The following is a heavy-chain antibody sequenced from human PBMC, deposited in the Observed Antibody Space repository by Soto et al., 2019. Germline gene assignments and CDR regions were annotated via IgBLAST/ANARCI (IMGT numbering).Heavy chain of an antibody. CDR3: ARDRRITMVRGVPKTVYYYYYYGMDV. J-gene: IGHJ6*02. CDR1: GYTFTSYG. V-gene: IGHV1-18*04. CDR2: ISAYNGNT. Sequence: ASVKVSCKASGYTFTSYGISWVRQAPGQGLEWMGWISAYNGNTNYAQKLQGRVTMTTDTSTSTAYMELRSLRSDDTAVYYCARDRRITMVRGVPKTVYYYYYYGMDVWGQGTTVTV. D-gene: IGHD3-10*01.